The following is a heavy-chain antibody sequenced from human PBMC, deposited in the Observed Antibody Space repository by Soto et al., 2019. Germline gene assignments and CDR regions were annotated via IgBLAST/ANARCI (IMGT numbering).Heavy chain of an antibody. D-gene: IGHD5-18*01. Sequence: GGSLRLSCTASGFTFGDYAMSWVRQAPGKGLEWVGFIRSKAYGGTTEYAASVKGRFTISRDDSKSIAYLQMNSLKTEDTAVYYCTGGYSYGYYYYYYGMDVWGQGTTVT. CDR1: GFTFGDYA. J-gene: IGHJ6*02. V-gene: IGHV3-49*04. CDR2: IRSKAYGGTT. CDR3: TGGYSYGYYYYYYGMDV.